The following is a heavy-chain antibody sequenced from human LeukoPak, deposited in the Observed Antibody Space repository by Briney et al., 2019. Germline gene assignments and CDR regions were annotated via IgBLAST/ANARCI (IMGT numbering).Heavy chain of an antibody. CDR2: IIPIFGIA. V-gene: IGHV1-69*04. CDR1: GGTFSSYA. J-gene: IGHJ5*02. Sequence: GASVPVSCQASGGTFSSYAISWVRQAPGQGLEWMGRIIPIFGIANYAQKFQGRVTITADKSTSTAYMELSSLRSEDTAVYYCARDRCSSTSCYRVNNWFDPWGQGTLVTVSS. D-gene: IGHD2-2*01. CDR3: ARDRCSSTSCYRVNNWFDP.